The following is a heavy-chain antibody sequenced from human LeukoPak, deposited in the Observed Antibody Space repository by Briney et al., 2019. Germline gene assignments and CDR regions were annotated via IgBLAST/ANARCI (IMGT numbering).Heavy chain of an antibody. CDR2: INHSGST. CDR1: GGSFSGYY. J-gene: IGHJ4*02. V-gene: IGHV4-34*01. D-gene: IGHD2-2*01. Sequence: SETLSLTCAVYGGSFSGYYWSWIRQPPGKGLEWIGEINHSGSTNYNPSLKSRVTISVDTSKNQFSLKLSSVTAADTAVYYCAGGRTPAAAITNWGQGTLVTVSS. CDR3: AGGRTPAAAITN.